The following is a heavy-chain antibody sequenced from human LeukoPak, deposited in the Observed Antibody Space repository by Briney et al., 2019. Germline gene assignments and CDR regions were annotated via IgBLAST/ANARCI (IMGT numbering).Heavy chain of an antibody. J-gene: IGHJ4*02. D-gene: IGHD3-22*01. CDR3: AREGEDYYDSSGYYFDY. V-gene: IGHV3-53*01. CDR1: GFTVSSNY. Sequence: GGSLRLSCAASGFTVSSNYMSWVRQAPGKGLEWVSVIYSGGSTYHADSVKGGFTISRDNSKNTLYLQMNSLRAEDTAVYYCAREGEDYYDSSGYYFDYWGQGTLVTVSS. CDR2: IYSGGST.